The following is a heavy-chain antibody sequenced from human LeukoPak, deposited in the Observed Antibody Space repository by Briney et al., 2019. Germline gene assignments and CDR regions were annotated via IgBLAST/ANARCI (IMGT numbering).Heavy chain of an antibody. CDR3: ARAAGHYFDY. V-gene: IGHV3-21*05. CDR2: IARTTTDI. D-gene: IGHD3-10*01. CDR1: GFTFWAYS. Sequence: GGSLRLSCAASGFTFWAYSMNWVRQAPGKGLEWVSFIARTTTDILYADSVKGRFTVSRDNAKNTLYLQMDSLTAEDTAVYYCARAAGHYFDYWGQGSLVTVSS. J-gene: IGHJ4*02.